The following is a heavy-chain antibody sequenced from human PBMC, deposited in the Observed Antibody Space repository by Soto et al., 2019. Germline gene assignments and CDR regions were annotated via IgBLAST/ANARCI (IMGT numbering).Heavy chain of an antibody. D-gene: IGHD3-22*01. CDR1: GGTFGNSA. Sequence: QVQLVQSGAEVKKPGSSVTVSCKASGGTFGNSAISWVRQAPGQGLEWMGGIIPIFPTPDYAQKFQGRVTXXXXXXXPTXYXXXXXXXXXXXAVYYCXXXXXXQQLGGNYYYGIDVWGQGTTVTVS. J-gene: IGHJ6*02. CDR3: XXXXXXQQLGGNYYYGIDV. V-gene: IGHV1-69*05. CDR2: IIPIFPTP.